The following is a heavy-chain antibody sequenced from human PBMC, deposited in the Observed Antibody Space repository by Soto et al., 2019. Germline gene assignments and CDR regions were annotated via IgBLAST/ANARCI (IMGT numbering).Heavy chain of an antibody. CDR1: GGTFSSYA. D-gene: IGHD2-15*01. J-gene: IGHJ4*02. V-gene: IGHV1-69*13. CDR3: AREGYCSGGSCPGDFDY. CDR2: IIPIFGTG. Sequence: SSEKVSCKASGGTFSSYAISWVLQAPGQGLEWMGGIIPIFGTGNYAQKSQGRVTITADEYTSTAYLELSSLSSEDTAVYYCAREGYCSGGSCPGDFDYWGQGTLVTVSS.